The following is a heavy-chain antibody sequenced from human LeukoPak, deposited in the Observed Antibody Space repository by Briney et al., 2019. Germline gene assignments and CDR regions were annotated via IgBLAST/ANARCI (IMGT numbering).Heavy chain of an antibody. V-gene: IGHV3-9*01. CDR3: AKDSELEWELPTRSFDY. CDR1: GFTFDDYA. J-gene: IGHJ4*02. CDR2: ISWNSGSI. D-gene: IGHD1-26*01. Sequence: GGSLRLSCAASGFTFDDYAMHWVRQAPGKGLEWVSGISWNSGSIGYADSVKGRFTISRDNAKNSLYLQMNSLRAEDTALYYCAKDSELEWELPTRSFDYWGQGTLVTVSS.